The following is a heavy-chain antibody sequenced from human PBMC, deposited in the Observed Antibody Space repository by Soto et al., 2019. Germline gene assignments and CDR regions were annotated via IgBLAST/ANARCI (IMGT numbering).Heavy chain of an antibody. Sequence: EVQLLESGGGLVQPGGSLRLSWALSGFTLSTYGGTWSRQAPGKGLEWVGGVSGGSGSTHYADSVKGRFTITGDDYKNTVYLQMNSLRVEDTAVYYCAKWNGYGDYWGQGTLVTVSS. J-gene: IGHJ4*02. CDR1: GFTLSTYG. CDR3: AKWNGYGDY. D-gene: IGHD1-1*01. V-gene: IGHV3-23*01. CDR2: VSGGSGST.